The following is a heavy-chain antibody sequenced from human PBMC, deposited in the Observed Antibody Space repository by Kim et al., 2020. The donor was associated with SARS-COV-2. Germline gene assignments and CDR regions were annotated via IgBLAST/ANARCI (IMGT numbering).Heavy chain of an antibody. D-gene: IGHD3-3*01. Sequence: SETLSLTCAVTGGSFSDYFWAWIRQSPGKGLEWIGEINEAGTAFYNPSLKTRVTMSVDKSKNQFSLNLHSVTAAESAVYFCARGGFFCFGASCSWFDPWSEGTQLTVS. J-gene: IGHJ5*02. CDR1: GGSFSDYF. CDR2: INEAGTA. V-gene: IGHV4-34*01. CDR3: ARGGFFCFGASCSWFDP.